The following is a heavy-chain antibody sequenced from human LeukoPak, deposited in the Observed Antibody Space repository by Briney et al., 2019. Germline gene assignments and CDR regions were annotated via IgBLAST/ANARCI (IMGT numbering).Heavy chain of an antibody. CDR2: IKQDGSEI. D-gene: IGHD6-13*01. V-gene: IGHV3-7*02. Sequence: PGGSLRLSCAASGFTFSSSWMTWVRQAPGKGLAWVANIKQDGSEIFYVDSVKGRFTMSRDNAKSSLYLQMDSLRAEDTAVYYCAKVGQQLALDHWGQGTLVTVSS. J-gene: IGHJ4*02. CDR1: GFTFSSSW. CDR3: AKVGQQLALDH.